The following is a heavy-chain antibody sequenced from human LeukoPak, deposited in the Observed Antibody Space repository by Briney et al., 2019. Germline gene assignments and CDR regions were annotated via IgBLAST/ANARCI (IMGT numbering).Heavy chain of an antibody. J-gene: IGHJ3*01. D-gene: IGHD4-17*01. CDR1: GFTFSSYA. V-gene: IGHV3-30-3*01. CDR3: ARDPNGDYIGAFDF. Sequence: GRSLRLSCAASGFTFSSYAMHWVRQAPGKGLEWVAVISYDGSNKYYADSVKGRFTISRDNSKNTLYLQMNTLRAEDTTIYYCARDPNGDYIGAFDFWGRGTMVTVS. CDR2: ISYDGSNK.